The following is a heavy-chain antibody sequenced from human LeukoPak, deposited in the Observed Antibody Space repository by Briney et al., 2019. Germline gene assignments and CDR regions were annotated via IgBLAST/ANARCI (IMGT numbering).Heavy chain of an antibody. J-gene: IGHJ4*02. CDR1: GYTFSNYG. V-gene: IGHV1-18*01. D-gene: IGHD3-10*01. Sequence: ASVKVSCKASGYTFSNYGISWVRQAPGQGLEWMGWISANSGYTNYAQSLQGRLTMTTDTSTSTAYMELRSLRSDDTAMYYCTRDPAHEEVRGIFIPYFDSWGQGTLVTVSS. CDR2: ISANSGYT. CDR3: TRDPAHEEVRGIFIPYFDS.